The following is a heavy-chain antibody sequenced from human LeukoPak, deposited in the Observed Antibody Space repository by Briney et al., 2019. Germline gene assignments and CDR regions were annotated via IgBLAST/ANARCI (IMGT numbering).Heavy chain of an antibody. D-gene: IGHD1-7*01. CDR2: MNPNSSNT. V-gene: IGHV1-8*01. Sequence: ASVKVSCKASGYTFTSCDINWVRQATGHGLEWMGWMNPNSSNTGYAQKFQGRVTMTRNTSISTAYMELSSLTSEDTAVYYCAREHNWDYVGDRRFDPWGQGTLVTVSS. J-gene: IGHJ5*02. CDR3: AREHNWDYVGDRRFDP. CDR1: GYTFTSCD.